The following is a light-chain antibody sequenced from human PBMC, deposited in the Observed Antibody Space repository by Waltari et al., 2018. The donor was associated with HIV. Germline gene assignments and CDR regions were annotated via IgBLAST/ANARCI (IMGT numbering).Light chain of an antibody. V-gene: IGKV1-27*01. CDR2: AAS. CDR3: QKYNSAPLT. Sequence: DIQMTQSPSSLSASVGDRVTITCRASKGISNYLAWYQQKPGQVPKLLIYAASALQSGVPSRFSGSGSGTDFALTISSLQPEDVATYYCQKYNSAPLTFGQGTKV. J-gene: IGKJ1*01. CDR1: KGISNY.